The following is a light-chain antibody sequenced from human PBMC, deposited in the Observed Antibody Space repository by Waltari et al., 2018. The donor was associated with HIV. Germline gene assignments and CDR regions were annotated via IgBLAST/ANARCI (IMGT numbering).Light chain of an antibody. J-gene: IGKJ4*01. CDR3: QQRKSWPPVT. V-gene: IGKV3-11*01. Sequence: DIVLTQSPVTLSLSPGDRATLSCRASQSVGTFLAWSQQRPGQAPRLLIYDASQRASGIPARFSGSGSGTDFTLTISSLEPEDFAVYYCQQRKSWPPVTFGGGTKVEIK. CDR1: QSVGTF. CDR2: DAS.